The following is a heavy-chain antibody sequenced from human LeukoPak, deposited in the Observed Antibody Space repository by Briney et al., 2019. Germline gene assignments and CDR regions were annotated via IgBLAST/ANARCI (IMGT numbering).Heavy chain of an antibody. J-gene: IGHJ2*01. CDR1: GGSISSYY. Sequence: PSETLSLTCTVSGGSISSYYWSWIRQPAGKGLEWIGRIYISGSTNYNPSLKSRVTISVDTSKNQFSLKLSSVTAADTAVYYCARKRWERQLVPVAYWYFDLWGRGTLVTVSS. D-gene: IGHD6-13*01. CDR2: IYISGST. V-gene: IGHV4-4*07. CDR3: ARKRWERQLVPVAYWYFDL.